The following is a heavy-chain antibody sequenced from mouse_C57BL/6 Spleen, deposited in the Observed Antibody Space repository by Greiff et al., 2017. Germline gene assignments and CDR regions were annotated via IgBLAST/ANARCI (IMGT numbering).Heavy chain of an antibody. D-gene: IGHD2-4*01. CDR2: IDPSDSET. CDR3: ARRSYDYDMFDY. V-gene: IGHV1-52*01. J-gene: IGHJ2*01. Sequence: VQLQQPGAELVRPGSSVKLSCKASGYTFTSYWMHWVKQRPIQGLEWIGNIDPSDSETHYNQKFKDKATLTVDKSSSTAYMQLSSLTSEDSAVYYCARRSYDYDMFDYWGQGTTRTVSS. CDR1: GYTFTSYW.